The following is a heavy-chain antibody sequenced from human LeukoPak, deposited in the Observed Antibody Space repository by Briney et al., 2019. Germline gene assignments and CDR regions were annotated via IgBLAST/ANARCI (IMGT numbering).Heavy chain of an antibody. V-gene: IGHV1-8*01. Sequence: ASVKVSCKASGYTFTSYDINWVRQATGQGLEWMGWMNPISGNTGSAQKFQGRVSMTRNNPIGTAYMELSSLRSEDTAVYYCAREAITIFGVVRTQTTYGPHRFDPWGQGTLVTVSS. CDR3: AREAITIFGVVRTQTTYGPHRFDP. CDR2: MNPISGNT. CDR1: GYTFTSYD. J-gene: IGHJ5*02. D-gene: IGHD3-3*01.